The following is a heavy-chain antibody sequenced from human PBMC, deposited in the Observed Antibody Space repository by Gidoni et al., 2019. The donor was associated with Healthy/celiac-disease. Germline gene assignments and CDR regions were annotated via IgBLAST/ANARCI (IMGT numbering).Heavy chain of an antibody. CDR3: ARGGCSSTSCYDY. CDR1: GYSISSGYY. D-gene: IGHD2-2*01. J-gene: IGHJ4*02. CDR2: IYHSGST. Sequence: QVQLQESGPGLVKPSETLSLTCAVSGYSISSGYYWGWIRQPPGKGLEWIGSIYHSGSTYYNPSLKSRVTISGDTSKNQFSLKLRSVTAADTAVYYCARGGCSSTSCYDYWGQGTLVTVSS. V-gene: IGHV4-38-2*01.